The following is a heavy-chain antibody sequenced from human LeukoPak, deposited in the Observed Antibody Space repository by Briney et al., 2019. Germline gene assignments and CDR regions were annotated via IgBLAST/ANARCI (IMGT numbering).Heavy chain of an antibody. CDR3: ARDQVSSRGWYTSGNWFDP. CDR1: GGTFSSYA. V-gene: IGHV1-69*05. CDR2: MIPIFGTA. J-gene: IGHJ5*02. Sequence: SVKVSCKASGGTFSSYAISWVRQAPGQGLEWMGGMIPIFGTANYAQKFQGRVTITTDESTSTAYMELSSLRSEDTAVYYCARDQVSSRGWYTSGNWFDPWGQGTLVTVSS. D-gene: IGHD6-19*01.